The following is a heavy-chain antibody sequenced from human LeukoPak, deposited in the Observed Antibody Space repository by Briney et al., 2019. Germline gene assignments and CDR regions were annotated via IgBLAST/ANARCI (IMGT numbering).Heavy chain of an antibody. J-gene: IGHJ5*02. Sequence: GGSPSLSCAASGFTFSSYSMNWVRQAPGKGLEWVSSISSSSSYIYYADSVKGRFTISRDNAKNSLYLQMNSLRAEDTAVYYCARDRFITMVREPNWFDPWGQGTLVTVSS. CDR2: ISSSSSYI. D-gene: IGHD3-10*01. CDR3: ARDRFITMVREPNWFDP. CDR1: GFTFSSYS. V-gene: IGHV3-21*01.